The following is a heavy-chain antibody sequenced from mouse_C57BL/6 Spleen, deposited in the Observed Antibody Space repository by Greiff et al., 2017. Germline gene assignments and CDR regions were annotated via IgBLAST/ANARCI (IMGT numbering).Heavy chain of an antibody. CDR2: INPNNGGT. V-gene: IGHV1-22*01. D-gene: IGHD2-4*01. CDR1: GYTFTDYN. J-gene: IGHJ3*01. Sequence: EVQLQQSGPELVKPGASVKMSCKASGYTFTDYNMHWVKQSHGKSLEWIGYINPNNGGTSYNQKFKGKATLTVNKSSSTAYMERRSLTSEDSAVYYCVVIYYDYDGFAYWGQGTLVTVSA. CDR3: VVIYYDYDGFAY.